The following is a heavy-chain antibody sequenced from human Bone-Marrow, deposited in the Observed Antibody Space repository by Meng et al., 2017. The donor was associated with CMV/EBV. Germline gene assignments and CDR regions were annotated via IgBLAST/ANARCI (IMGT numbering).Heavy chain of an antibody. Sequence: GSLRLSCAASGFTFSSYGMHWIRQPPGKGLEWIGSIYYSGSTYSNPSLKSRVTISVDTSKNQFSLKLRSVTAADTAVYYCARQADCSSSSCHVDYWGQGTLVTVSS. CDR3: ARQADCSSSSCHVDY. J-gene: IGHJ4*02. V-gene: IGHV4-39*01. CDR1: GFTFSSYG. D-gene: IGHD2-2*01. CDR2: IYYSGST.